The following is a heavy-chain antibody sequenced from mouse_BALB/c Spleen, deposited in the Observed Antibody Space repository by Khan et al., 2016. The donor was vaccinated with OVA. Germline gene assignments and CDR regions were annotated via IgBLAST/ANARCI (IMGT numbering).Heavy chain of an antibody. CDR3: ARGSCYFGSRYMDY. V-gene: IGHV2-6*02. D-gene: IGHD1-1*01. J-gene: IGHJ4*01. Sequence: QVQLKQSGPGLVAPSQSLSITCTVSGFSLTSYGVHWVRQPPGKGLEWLVVIWSDGFTTYNSALKSRLSISKDNSKSHIFLRKNSRQTDDTAMYYCARGSCYFGSRYMDYWGQGTSVTVSS. CDR1: GFSLTSYG. CDR2: IWSDGFT.